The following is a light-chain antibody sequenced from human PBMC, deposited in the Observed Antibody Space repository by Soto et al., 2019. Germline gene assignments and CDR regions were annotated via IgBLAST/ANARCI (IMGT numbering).Light chain of an antibody. CDR3: QQSFSTPFT. J-gene: IGKJ3*01. CDR1: QSISTY. Sequence: DIQMTQSPSSLSASVGDRVTITCRASQSISTYLNWYRQKPGQAPELLIYAASSLQSGVPSRFSGSGSGTDFTLTITSLQPEDFATYYCQQSFSTPFTFAPGTKVDLK. V-gene: IGKV1-39*01. CDR2: AAS.